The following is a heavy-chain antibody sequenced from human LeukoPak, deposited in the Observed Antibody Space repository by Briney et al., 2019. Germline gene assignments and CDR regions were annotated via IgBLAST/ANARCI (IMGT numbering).Heavy chain of an antibody. V-gene: IGHV5-51*01. D-gene: IGHD2-2*01. CDR2: IYPGDSDT. Sequence: GESLKISCKGSGYSFTSYWIGWVRQMPGKGLEWMGIIYPGDSDTRYSPSFQGQVTISADKSISTAYLQWSSLKASDTAMYYCARALKYCSSTSCYHFKTTEVDDFFDHWGHVSLVTGSS. CDR1: GYSFTSYW. J-gene: IGHJ4*01. CDR3: ARALKYCSSTSCYHFKTTEVDDFFDH.